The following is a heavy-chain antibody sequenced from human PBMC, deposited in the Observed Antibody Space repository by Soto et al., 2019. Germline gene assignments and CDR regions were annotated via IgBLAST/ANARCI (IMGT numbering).Heavy chain of an antibody. V-gene: IGHV3-23*01. CDR3: AKVYSGLTYYSYYSMVV. CDR2: ISGSGGST. J-gene: IGHJ6*02. Sequence: GGSLRLSCAASGFTFSSYAMSWVRQAPGKGLEWVSAISGSGGSTYYADSVKGRFTISRDNSKNTLYLQMNSLRAEDTAVYYCAKVYSGLTYYSYYSMVVWGQGTTVTVSS. CDR1: GFTFSSYA. D-gene: IGHD6-19*01.